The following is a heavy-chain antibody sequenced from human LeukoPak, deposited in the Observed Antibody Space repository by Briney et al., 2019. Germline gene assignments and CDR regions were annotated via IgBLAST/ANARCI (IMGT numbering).Heavy chain of an antibody. CDR3: ARDWSRSQSIVGAEPFDY. J-gene: IGHJ4*02. Sequence: ASVKVSCKASGYTFTSYGISWVRQAPGQGLEWMGWISAYNGNTNYAQKLQGRVTMTTDTSTSTAYMELRSLRSDDTAVYYCARDWSRSQSIVGAEPFDYWGQGTLVTVSS. CDR2: ISAYNGNT. D-gene: IGHD1-26*01. V-gene: IGHV1-18*01. CDR1: GYTFTSYG.